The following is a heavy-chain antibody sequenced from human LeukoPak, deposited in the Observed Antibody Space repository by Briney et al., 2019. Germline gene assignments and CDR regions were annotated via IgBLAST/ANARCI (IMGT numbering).Heavy chain of an antibody. Sequence: QPGGSLRLSCAASGFTFSSYEMNWVRQAPGKGLEWVSYISSSGSTIYYADSVKGRFTISRDNAKNSLYLQMNSLRAEDTAVYYCARDSSGWYYFDYWGQGTLVSVSS. D-gene: IGHD6-19*01. CDR1: GFTFSSYE. J-gene: IGHJ4*02. CDR2: ISSSGSTI. CDR3: ARDSSGWYYFDY. V-gene: IGHV3-48*03.